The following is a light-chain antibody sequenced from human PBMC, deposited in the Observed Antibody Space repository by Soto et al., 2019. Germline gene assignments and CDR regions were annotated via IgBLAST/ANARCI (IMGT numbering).Light chain of an antibody. V-gene: IGLV2-8*01. CDR2: EVS. CDR3: SSYAGSNNYV. Sequence: SALTQTPSWSGSRGQSVTLSCTGTSSDVGAYDSVSWYQHHPGKAPKALIYEVSKRPSGVPDRFSGFKSGNTASLTVSGLQAEDEADYYCSSYAGSNNYVFGTGTKGPVL. CDR1: SSDVGAYDS. J-gene: IGLJ1*01.